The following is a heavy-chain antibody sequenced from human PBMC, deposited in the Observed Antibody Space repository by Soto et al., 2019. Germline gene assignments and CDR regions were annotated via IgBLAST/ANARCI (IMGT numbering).Heavy chain of an antibody. J-gene: IGHJ4*02. CDR1: GFTFSSYA. V-gene: IGHV3-23*01. CDR2: ISGSGGST. D-gene: IGHD3-3*01. CDR3: AKDLFTPFITIFEVAPTTD. Sequence: PGGSLRLSCAASGFTFSSYAMSWVRQAPGKGLEWVSAISGSGGSTYYADSVKGRFTISRDNSKNTLYLQMNSLRAEDTAVYYCAKDLFTPFITIFEVAPTTDWGQGTMVTFYS.